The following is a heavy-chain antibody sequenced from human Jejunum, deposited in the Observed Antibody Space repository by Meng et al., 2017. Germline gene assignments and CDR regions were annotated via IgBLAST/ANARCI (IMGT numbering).Heavy chain of an antibody. CDR3: TTMLAFREGVDF. CDR1: GFTFNDAW. Sequence: GESLKISCAASGFTFNDAWINWVRQSPGKGLEWVGTVKAKADGGTTHYAAPVKGRFTISRDESESTLYLQMNSLKTEDTALYYCTTMLAFREGVDFWGQGVLVTVSS. J-gene: IGHJ4*02. CDR2: VKAKADGGTT. V-gene: IGHV3-15*01. D-gene: IGHD3-10*02.